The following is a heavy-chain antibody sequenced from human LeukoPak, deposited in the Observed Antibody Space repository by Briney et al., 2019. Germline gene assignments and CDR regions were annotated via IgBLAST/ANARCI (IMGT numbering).Heavy chain of an antibody. CDR1: GFTFSSHS. CDR2: ISSSSSYI. J-gene: IGHJ4*02. V-gene: IGHV3-21*01. D-gene: IGHD2-8*01. CDR3: ARDFGSDEYCTNGVCYDTATGY. Sequence: GGSLRLSCAASGFTFSSHSMNCVRQAPGKGLEWVSSISSSSSYIYYADSVNGRFTISRDTAKNSLYQHKNSQRAEDTAVYYCARDFGSDEYCTNGVCYDTATGYWGQGTLVTVSS.